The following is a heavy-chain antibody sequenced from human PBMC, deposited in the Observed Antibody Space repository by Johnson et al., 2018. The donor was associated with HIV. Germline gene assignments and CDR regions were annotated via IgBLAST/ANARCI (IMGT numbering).Heavy chain of an antibody. D-gene: IGHD1-1*01. CDR1: GFTFSTYA. Sequence: QVQLVESGGGVVQPGRSLRLSCAASGFTFSTYAMHWVRQTPGKGLAWVAIISYDGSNKYYADSVKGRFTISRDNTKNTLYLQMNSLRAEDTAVYYCTTGAFHAYDMWGQGTMVTVSS. CDR3: TTGAFHAYDM. CDR2: ISYDGSNK. V-gene: IGHV3-30*04. J-gene: IGHJ3*02.